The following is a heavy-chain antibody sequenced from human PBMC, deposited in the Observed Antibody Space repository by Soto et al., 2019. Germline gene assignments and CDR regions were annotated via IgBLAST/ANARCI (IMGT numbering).Heavy chain of an antibody. D-gene: IGHD3-10*01. CDR1: GYTFTSYD. Sequence: QVQLVQSGAEVRTPGASVKVSCKASGYTFTSYDINWVRQATGQGPEWMGWMNPDSGNTGYVQKFQGRVTMTRNTAISTAYIELSSLRSEDTALYYCARSVGGSNVNFDYWGQGTLVTVSS. CDR2: MNPDSGNT. J-gene: IGHJ4*02. CDR3: ARSVGGSNVNFDY. V-gene: IGHV1-8*01.